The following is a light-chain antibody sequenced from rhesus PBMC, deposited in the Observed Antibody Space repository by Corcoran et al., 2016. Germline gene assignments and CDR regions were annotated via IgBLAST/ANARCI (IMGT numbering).Light chain of an antibody. V-gene: IGKV1-33*02. J-gene: IGKJ2*01. CDR3: QPHNRSPYS. CDR2: AAS. CDR1: QGISSW. Sequence: DIQMTQSPSSLSASVGDRVTITCQASQGISSWLAWDQQKPGKAPKLLIYAASSLQSGVQSRVSGGGSGTAFTLTISSLQPEDFATYYCQPHNRSPYSFGQGTKVEIK.